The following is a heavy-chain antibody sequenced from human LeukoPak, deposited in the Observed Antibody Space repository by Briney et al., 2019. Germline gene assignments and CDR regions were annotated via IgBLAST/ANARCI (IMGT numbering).Heavy chain of an antibody. CDR3: AKDRVAAINAFGYGMDV. J-gene: IGHJ6*02. CDR2: ISYDGSNK. Sequence: GGSLRPSCAASGFTFSSYGMHWVRQAPGKGLEWVAVISYDGSNKYYADSVKGRFTISRDNSKNTLYLQMNSLRAEDTAVYYCAKDRVAAINAFGYGMDVWGQGTTVTVSS. V-gene: IGHV3-30*18. D-gene: IGHD5-12*01. CDR1: GFTFSSYG.